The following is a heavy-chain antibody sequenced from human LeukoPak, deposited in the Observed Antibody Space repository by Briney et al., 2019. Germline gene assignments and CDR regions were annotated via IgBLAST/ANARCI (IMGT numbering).Heavy chain of an antibody. V-gene: IGHV1-46*01. Sequence: ASVKVSCKASGYTFTSYYMHWVRQAPGQGLEWMGIINPSGGSTSYAQKFQGRVTMTRDTSTSTVYMELSSLRSEDTAVYYCAREDRQKRIWGIAARPRYFDYWDQGTLVTVSS. CDR3: AREDRQKRIWGIAARPRYFDY. CDR2: INPSGGST. CDR1: GYTFTSYY. J-gene: IGHJ4*02. D-gene: IGHD6-6*01.